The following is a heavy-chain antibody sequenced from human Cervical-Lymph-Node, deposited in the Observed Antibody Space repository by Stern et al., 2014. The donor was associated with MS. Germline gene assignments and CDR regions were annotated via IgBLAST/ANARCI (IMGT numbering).Heavy chain of an antibody. V-gene: IGHV3-11*01. D-gene: IGHD3-16*01. CDR3: ARSGGATDFDL. CDR2: ISGSGITR. Sequence: QVQLVESGGGLVKPGGSLRLSCAASGFRFSAYQMTWIRQAPGKGLKWVSHISGSGITRYYADSLKGRFTVSRDNAKDSMFLQMNSLRAEDTAVYYCARSGGATDFDLWGQGTLVTVST. J-gene: IGHJ4*02. CDR1: GFRFSAYQ.